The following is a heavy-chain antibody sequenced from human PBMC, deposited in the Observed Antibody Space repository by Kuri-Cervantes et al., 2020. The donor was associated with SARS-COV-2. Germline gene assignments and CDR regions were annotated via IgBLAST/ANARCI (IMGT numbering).Heavy chain of an antibody. D-gene: IGHD2-2*01. CDR1: GFTFSSYW. CDR3: ARSPGGQLPYYYYYYYMDV. Sequence: GESLKISCAASGFTFSSYWTHWVRQAPGKGLVWVSRSNSDGSSTSYADSVKCRFTVSRDNAKNTLYLQMNSLRAEDTAVYYCARSPGGQLPYYYYYYYMDVWGKGTTVTVSS. CDR2: SNSDGSST. V-gene: IGHV3-74*01. J-gene: IGHJ6*03.